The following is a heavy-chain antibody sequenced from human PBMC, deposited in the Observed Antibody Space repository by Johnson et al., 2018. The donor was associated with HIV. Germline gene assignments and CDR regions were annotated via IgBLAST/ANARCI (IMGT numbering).Heavy chain of an antibody. CDR1: GFTFSSYG. CDR3: AREAGAFDI. Sequence: QVQLVESGGGVVQPGRSLRLSCAASGFTFSSYGMHWVRQAPGKGLEWVAVIWYDGSTKYYADSVKGRFTISRDNSKNTLYLQMNTLRAEDTAVYYCAREAGAFDIWGQGTTVTVSP. CDR2: IWYDGSTK. V-gene: IGHV3-33*01. J-gene: IGHJ3*02.